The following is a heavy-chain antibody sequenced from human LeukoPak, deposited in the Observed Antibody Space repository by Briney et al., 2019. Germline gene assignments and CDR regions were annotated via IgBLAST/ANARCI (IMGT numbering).Heavy chain of an antibody. CDR3: VRALYTVVVPAAGLGAFDI. J-gene: IGHJ3*02. CDR1: GLTFSSYG. Sequence: GGSLRLSCATSGLTFSSYGMHWVRQAPGKGLEWVALISFDGSNKYYADSVKGRFTISRDNSKNTLYLQMNSLTPEDTAMYLCVRALYTVVVPAAGLGAFDIWGQGTMVTVSS. CDR2: ISFDGSNK. D-gene: IGHD2-2*01. V-gene: IGHV3-30*19.